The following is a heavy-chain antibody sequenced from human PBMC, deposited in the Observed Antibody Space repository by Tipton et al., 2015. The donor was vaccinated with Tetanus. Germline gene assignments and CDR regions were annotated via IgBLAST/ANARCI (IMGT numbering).Heavy chain of an antibody. D-gene: IGHD3-22*01. V-gene: IGHV4-59*07. Sequence: TLSLTCTVSGGSISNYYWSWIRQPPGKGLEWIGYTYYSGSTNYNPSLKSRVTISVDTSKNQFSLKLSSVTAADTAVYYCARGAYSYDSSGYYYLLDPWGQGTLVTVSS. CDR2: TYYSGST. CDR1: GGSISNYY. J-gene: IGHJ5*02. CDR3: ARGAYSYDSSGYYYLLDP.